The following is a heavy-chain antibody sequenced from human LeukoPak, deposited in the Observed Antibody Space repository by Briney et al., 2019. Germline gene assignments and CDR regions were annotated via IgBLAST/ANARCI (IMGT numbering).Heavy chain of an antibody. Sequence: GESLKISCKGSGYRFINYWIGWVRQMPGKGLEWMGIIYPDDSDIRYSPSFQGQVTISADRSRSTAYVQWNSLKASDTAMYYCARQTLGVRGGEWDYWGQGTLVTVSS. J-gene: IGHJ4*02. CDR3: ARQTLGVRGGEWDY. V-gene: IGHV5-51*01. CDR2: IYPDDSDI. D-gene: IGHD3-10*01. CDR1: GYRFINYW.